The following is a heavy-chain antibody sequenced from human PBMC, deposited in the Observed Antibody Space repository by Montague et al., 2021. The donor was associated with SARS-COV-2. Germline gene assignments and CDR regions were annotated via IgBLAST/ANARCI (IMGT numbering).Heavy chain of an antibody. J-gene: IGHJ3*02. CDR3: ARGGFYDCAATSCTTTDAFDI. CDR2: IYHSGST. V-gene: IGHV4-31*03. D-gene: IGHD2-2*01. CDR1: GDSIGSGGFY. Sequence: TLSLTCSASGDSIGSGGFYCTWIRHLPGKGLEWLGNIYHSGSTYFNPSLKSRLTMSVDTSKQHFSLNLTSVTAADTAVYYCARGGFYDCAATSCTTTDAFDIWGQGTMVTVSS.